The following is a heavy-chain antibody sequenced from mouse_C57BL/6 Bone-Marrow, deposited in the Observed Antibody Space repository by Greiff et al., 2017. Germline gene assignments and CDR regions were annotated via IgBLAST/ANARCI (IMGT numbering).Heavy chain of an antibody. J-gene: IGHJ3*01. V-gene: IGHV1-5*01. D-gene: IGHD1-1*01. CDR3: ARRDYYGPSWFAY. Sequence: EVQLQQSGTVLARPGASVKMSCKTSGYTFTSYWMHWVKQRPGQGLEWIGSIYPGNSDTSYNQKFKGKAKLTAVTSASTAYMELSSLTTAVSAVYYCARRDYYGPSWFAYWGQGTLVTVSA. CDR2: IYPGNSDT. CDR1: GYTFTSYW.